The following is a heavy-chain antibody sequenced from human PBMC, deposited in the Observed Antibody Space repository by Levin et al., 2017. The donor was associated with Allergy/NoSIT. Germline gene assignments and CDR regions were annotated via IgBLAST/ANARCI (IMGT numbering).Heavy chain of an antibody. CDR1: GFTFSSYG. V-gene: IGHV3-33*01. CDR3: ARDNSQRYLVKNSSGLDY. CDR2: IWYDGSNK. D-gene: IGHD6-19*01. Sequence: GESLKISCAASGFTFSSYGMHWVRQAPGKGLEWVAVIWYDGSNKYYADSVKGRFTISRDNSKNTLYLQMNSLRAEDTAVYYCARDNSQRYLVKNSSGLDYWGQGTLVTVSS. J-gene: IGHJ4*02.